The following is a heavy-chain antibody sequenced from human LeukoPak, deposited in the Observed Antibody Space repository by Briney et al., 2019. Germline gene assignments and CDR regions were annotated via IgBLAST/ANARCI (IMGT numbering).Heavy chain of an antibody. CDR1: GFTFSSYA. CDR3: AKGGDIVVVPRWVFDY. CDR2: ISGSGGST. D-gene: IGHD2-2*01. J-gene: IGHJ4*02. Sequence: GGSLRLSCAASGFTFSSYAMSWVRQAPGKGLEWVSAISGSGGSTYYADSVKGRFTISRDNSKNTLYLQMNSLRAEDTAVYYCAKGGDIVVVPRWVFDYWGQGTLVTVSS. V-gene: IGHV3-23*01.